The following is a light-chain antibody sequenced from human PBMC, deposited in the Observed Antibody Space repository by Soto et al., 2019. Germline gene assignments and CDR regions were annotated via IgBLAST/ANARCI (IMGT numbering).Light chain of an antibody. CDR2: EVS. CDR3: MQSMHLPPT. J-gene: IGKJ1*01. CDR1: HSLLHGDGKTY. V-gene: IGKV2D-29*01. Sequence: DIVMTQSPLSLPVTRGEPASISCSSSHSLLHGDGKTYLFWYVQKPGQPPQLLISEVSNRFSGVPNRFSGSGSGTHFTLKISRVEAEDAGVYYCMQSMHLPPTFGQGTKVDIK.